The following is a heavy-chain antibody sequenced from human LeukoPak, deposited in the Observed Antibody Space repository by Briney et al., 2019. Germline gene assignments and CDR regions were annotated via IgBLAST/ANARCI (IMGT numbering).Heavy chain of an antibody. CDR2: IILDNDRK. V-gene: IGHV1-18*01. D-gene: IGHD3-22*01. Sequence: ASVKVSCKASGDTFSSYGISWVRQAPGQGLEWMGSIILDNDRKVYAQKFQDKVTLTTDTSTNTAYMELSSLTSNDTAVYFCASGRIFFDGSGHYSPDYWGRGTLVTVSS. J-gene: IGHJ4*02. CDR3: ASGRIFFDGSGHYSPDY. CDR1: GDTFSSYG.